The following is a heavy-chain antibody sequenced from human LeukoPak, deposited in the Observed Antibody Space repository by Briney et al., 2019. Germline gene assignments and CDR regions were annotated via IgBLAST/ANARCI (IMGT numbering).Heavy chain of an antibody. D-gene: IGHD4-17*01. J-gene: IGHJ3*02. Sequence: ASVKVSCKASGYTFTGYHMHWVRQAPGQGLEWMGWINPNSGGTNYAQKFQGRVTMTRDTSISTAYMELSRLRSDDTAVYYCARVGTTVTTLRAFDIWGQGTMVTVSS. V-gene: IGHV1-2*02. CDR2: INPNSGGT. CDR3: ARVGTTVTTLRAFDI. CDR1: GYTFTGYH.